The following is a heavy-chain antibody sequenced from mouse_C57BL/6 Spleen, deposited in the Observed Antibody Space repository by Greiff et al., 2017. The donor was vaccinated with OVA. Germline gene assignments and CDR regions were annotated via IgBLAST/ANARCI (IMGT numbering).Heavy chain of an antibody. D-gene: IGHD2-2*01. V-gene: IGHV1-82*01. CDR3: ARGAYGHDDY. CDR1: GYAFSSSW. Sequence: QFQLQQSGPALVPPGASVKLSCTASGYAFSSSWLNWVTQRPGPGLAWIGRIYPGDGDTNYNGKFKGKATLTADKSSSTAYMQLSSLTSEDSAVYFCARGAYGHDDYWGQGTTLTVSA. CDR2: IYPGDGDT. J-gene: IGHJ2*01.